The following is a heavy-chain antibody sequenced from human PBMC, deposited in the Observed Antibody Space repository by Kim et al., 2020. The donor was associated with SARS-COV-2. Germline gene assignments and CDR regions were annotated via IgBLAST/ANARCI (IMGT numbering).Heavy chain of an antibody. D-gene: IGHD3-22*01. V-gene: IGHV4-39*01. CDR3: ARLDDSSGYYYFYAFDI. Sequence: LKSRVTISVDTSKNQFSLKLSSVTAADTAVYYCARLDDSSGYYYFYAFDIWGQGTMVTVSS. J-gene: IGHJ3*02.